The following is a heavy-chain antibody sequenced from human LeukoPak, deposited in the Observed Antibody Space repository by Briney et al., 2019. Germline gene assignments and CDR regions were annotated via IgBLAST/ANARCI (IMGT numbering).Heavy chain of an antibody. V-gene: IGHV3-48*03. CDR1: GFTFSSFE. CDR2: VDGSGSTE. Sequence: GGSLRLSCGASGFTFSSFEMNWVRQAPGKGLEWISYVDGSGSTEYYADSVKGRFTISRDNAKNSVSLQMNSLRAEDTAVYYCARLGTATHAQLFDQWGQGTLVIVSS. CDR3: ARLGTATHAQLFDQ. D-gene: IGHD2-15*01. J-gene: IGHJ4*02.